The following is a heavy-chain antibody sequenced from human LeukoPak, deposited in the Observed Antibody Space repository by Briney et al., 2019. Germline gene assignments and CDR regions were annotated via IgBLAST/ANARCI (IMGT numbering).Heavy chain of an antibody. CDR1: GDSVSDTW. J-gene: IGHJ5*02. V-gene: IGHV4-59*08. Sequence: SETLSLTCTVSGDSVSDTWWSWIRQPPGKGLEWIGYIYSSGTTSYKPSLKSRVTISIDTSKNQFSLRLSSVTAADTAAYYCARVFGGFDPWGQGTLVTVSS. CDR2: IYSSGTT. D-gene: IGHD3-3*01. CDR3: ARVFGGFDP.